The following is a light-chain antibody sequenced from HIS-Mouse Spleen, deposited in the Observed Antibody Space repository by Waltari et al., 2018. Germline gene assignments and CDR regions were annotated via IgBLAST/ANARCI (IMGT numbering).Light chain of an antibody. CDR2: GAS. CDR1: QSVSSN. CDR3: QQYNNWPRT. V-gene: IGKV3-15*01. Sequence: EIVMTQSPATLSVSPGERATLSCRASQSVSSNLAWYQQKPGQAPRPLIYGASTRATGIPARFSGSGSVTEFTLTISSMQSEDFAVYYCQQYNNWPRTFGQGTKVEIK. J-gene: IGKJ1*01.